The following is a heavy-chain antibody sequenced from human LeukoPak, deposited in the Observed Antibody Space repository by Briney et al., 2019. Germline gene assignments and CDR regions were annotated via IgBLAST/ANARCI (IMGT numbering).Heavy chain of an antibody. CDR3: ASDPRDGGQNV. J-gene: IGHJ6*04. D-gene: IGHD5-24*01. CDR2: ISSSSSYI. Sequence: GGSLRLSCAASGFTFSSYSMNWVRQAPGKGLEWVSSISSSSSYIYYADSVKGRFTISRDNAKKSLYLQMNSLRPEDSAVYFCASDPRDGGQNVWGKGTTVTVSS. V-gene: IGHV3-21*01. CDR1: GFTFSSYS.